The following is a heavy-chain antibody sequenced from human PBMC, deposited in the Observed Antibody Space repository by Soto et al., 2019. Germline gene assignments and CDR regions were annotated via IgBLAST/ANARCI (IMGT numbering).Heavy chain of an antibody. D-gene: IGHD6-19*01. CDR3: ASPREGQWLVFDH. J-gene: IGHJ4*02. CDR1: GFTFSDFG. CDR2: ISKDGLDR. Sequence: PXGSLILSCVVAGFTFSDFGMHWVRQSPGEGLAWVASISKDGLDRYYSESVKGRFTISRDDSKNTVFLQMNSLKVEDTAAYFCASPREGQWLVFDHWGQRTLVTVSS. V-gene: IGHV3-30*19.